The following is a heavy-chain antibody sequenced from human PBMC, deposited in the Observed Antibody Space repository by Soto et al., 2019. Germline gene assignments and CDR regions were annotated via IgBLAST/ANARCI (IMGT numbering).Heavy chain of an antibody. Sequence: GGSLRLSCAASGFTFSSYAMHWVRQAPGKGLEWVAVISYDGSNKYYADSVKGRFTISRDNSKNTLYLQMNSLRAEDTAVYYCARGLSTMIVVVITDWYFDLWGRGTLVTVSS. CDR2: ISYDGSNK. D-gene: IGHD3-22*01. V-gene: IGHV3-30*04. CDR3: ARGLSTMIVVVITDWYFDL. J-gene: IGHJ2*01. CDR1: GFTFSSYA.